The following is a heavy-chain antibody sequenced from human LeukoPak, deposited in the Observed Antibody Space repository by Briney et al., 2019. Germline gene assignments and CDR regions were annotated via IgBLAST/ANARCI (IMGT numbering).Heavy chain of an antibody. CDR1: GCTFSSYA. CDR3: ARFPGSGWYVDWFDP. D-gene: IGHD6-19*01. V-gene: IGHV1-69*13. CDR2: IIPIFGTA. J-gene: IGHJ5*02. Sequence: SVKVSCKASGCTFSSYAISWVRQAPGQGLEWMGGIIPIFGTANYAQKFQGRVTITADESTSTAYMELSSLRSEDTAVYYCARFPGSGWYVDWFDPWGQATLVTVPS.